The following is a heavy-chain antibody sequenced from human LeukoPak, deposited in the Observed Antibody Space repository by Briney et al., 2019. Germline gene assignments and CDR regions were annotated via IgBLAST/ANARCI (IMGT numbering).Heavy chain of an antibody. CDR2: ISGSGGYT. D-gene: IGHD3-22*01. CDR1: GFTFSSCA. Sequence: GGSLRLSCAASGFTFSSCAMSWVRQAPGKGLEWVSAISGSGGYTFHSDSVKGRLTISRDNSKNTLSLQMNSLRDEDTAVYYCAQDATDFDSSGQTYFDNWGQGTLVTVSS. CDR3: AQDATDFDSSGQTYFDN. J-gene: IGHJ4*02. V-gene: IGHV3-23*01.